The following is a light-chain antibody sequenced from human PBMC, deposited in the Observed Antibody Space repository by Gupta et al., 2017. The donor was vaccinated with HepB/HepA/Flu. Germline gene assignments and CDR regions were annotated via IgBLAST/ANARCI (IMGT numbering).Light chain of an antibody. CDR3: SSYTSSTSLGVV. Sequence: QSALTQPASVSGSPGQSITISCTGTTSDIGGYDHVSWYQHHPGKAPNLMIYDVNYWPSGVAARFSGSKSGNTASLTISGLQAEDEADYYCSSYTSSTSLGVVFGGGTKLTVL. V-gene: IGLV2-14*03. CDR1: TSDIGGYDH. CDR2: DVN. J-gene: IGLJ2*01.